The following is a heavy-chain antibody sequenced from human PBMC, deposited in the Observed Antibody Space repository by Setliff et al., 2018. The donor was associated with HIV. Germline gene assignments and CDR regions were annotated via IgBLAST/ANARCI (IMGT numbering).Heavy chain of an antibody. CDR1: GGSINSYY. D-gene: IGHD6-19*01. Sequence: SETLSLTCSVSGGSINSYYWSWIRQPPGKGLEWVGYIYYSGGTTYNPSLKSRVTISVDTSKNQFSLKSTSVTVADTAVYYCAGYTSGWYAPYWGQGTLVTVSS. V-gene: IGHV4-59*01. J-gene: IGHJ4*02. CDR3: AGYTSGWYAPY. CDR2: IYYSGGT.